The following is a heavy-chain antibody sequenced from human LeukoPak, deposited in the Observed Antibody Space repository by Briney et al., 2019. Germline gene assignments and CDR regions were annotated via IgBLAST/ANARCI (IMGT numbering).Heavy chain of an antibody. CDR1: GFTFSNYN. V-gene: IGHV3-48*04. CDR2: ISSSSSTI. J-gene: IGHJ5*02. Sequence: PGGSLRLSCAASGFTFSNYNMNWVRQAPGKGPEWVSFISSSSSTIYYADSVKGRFTISRDNAKNSLYLQINSLRAEDTAVYYCAKESPGFDPWGQGTLVTVSS. CDR3: AKESPGFDP.